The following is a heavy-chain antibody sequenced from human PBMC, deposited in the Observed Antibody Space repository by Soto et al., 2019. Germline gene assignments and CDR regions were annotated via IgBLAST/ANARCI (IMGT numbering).Heavy chain of an antibody. CDR2: IRDRPDKYTT. CDR1: GFTFRDHY. J-gene: IGHJ5*01. Sequence: VQLVESGGGLAQPGQSLTLSCVASGFTFRDHYMDWVRQAPGKGLEWVGRIRDRPDKYTTEYAASVKDRFIISRDDSKNLLYLHMNSLKTEDSAVYYCTREMINLWFDSWGQGTLVTVSS. D-gene: IGHD3-22*01. CDR3: TREMINLWFDS. V-gene: IGHV3-72*01.